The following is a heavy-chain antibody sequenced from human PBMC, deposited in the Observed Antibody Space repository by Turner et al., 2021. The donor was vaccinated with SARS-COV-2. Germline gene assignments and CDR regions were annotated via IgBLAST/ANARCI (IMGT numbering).Heavy chain of an antibody. V-gene: IGHV1-24*01. CDR1: GYTLTELS. CDR2: FDPEDGET. Sequence: QVQLVQSEAEVKMPGASVKVSCKVSGYTLTELSMHWVRQAPGKGLEWMGGFDPEDGETIYAQKFQGRVTMTEDTSTDTAYMELSSLRSEDTAVYYCATGVAVAGTPSDYYYYYGMDVWGQGTTVTVSS. J-gene: IGHJ6*02. D-gene: IGHD6-19*01. CDR3: ATGVAVAGTPSDYYYYYGMDV.